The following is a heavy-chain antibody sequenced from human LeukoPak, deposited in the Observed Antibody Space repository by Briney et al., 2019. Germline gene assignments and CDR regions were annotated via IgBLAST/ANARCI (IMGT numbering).Heavy chain of an antibody. J-gene: IGHJ4*02. CDR3: ARDRYGDYVNY. CDR2: IRDSGGT. D-gene: IGHD4-17*01. V-gene: IGHV4-30-4*01. CDR1: GGSIRSGDYY. Sequence: SQTLSLTCTVSGGSIRSGDYYWSWFRQPPGRGLEWIGYIRDSGGTYYNPSLKSRLTISIDTSKNHFSLKLSSVTAADTAVYYCARDRYGDYVNYWGQGTLVTVSS.